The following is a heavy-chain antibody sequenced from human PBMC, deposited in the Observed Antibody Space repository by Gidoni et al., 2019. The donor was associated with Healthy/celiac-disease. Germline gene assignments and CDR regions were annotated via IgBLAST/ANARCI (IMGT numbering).Heavy chain of an antibody. CDR3: ARDIGLYTLYYYYGMDV. CDR1: GFTFRSYA. J-gene: IGHJ6*02. CDR2: ISYDGSNK. D-gene: IGHD2-2*02. V-gene: IGHV3-30*04. Sequence: QVQPVESGGGVVQPGRSLRLSCAASGFTFRSYAMHWVRQAPGKGLEWVAVISYDGSNKYYADSVTGRFTISRDNSKTTLYLQMNSLRAEDTAVYYCARDIGLYTLYYYYGMDVWGQGTTVTVSS.